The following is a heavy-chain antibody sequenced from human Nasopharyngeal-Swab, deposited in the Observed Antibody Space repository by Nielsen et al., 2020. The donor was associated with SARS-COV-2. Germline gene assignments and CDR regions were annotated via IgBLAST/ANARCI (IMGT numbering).Heavy chain of an antibody. CDR3: ARERARYSGYDSGDY. V-gene: IGHV3-33*01. CDR1: GFPFRNYA. D-gene: IGHD5-12*01. CDR2: VWYDGSNK. Sequence: GGSLRLSCAASGFPFRNYAMPWVRQAPGKGLEWVAVVWYDGSNKHYADSVKGRFTISRDDSKNTLYLQMSSLRAEDTAVYYCARERARYSGYDSGDYWGQGTLVTVSS. J-gene: IGHJ4*02.